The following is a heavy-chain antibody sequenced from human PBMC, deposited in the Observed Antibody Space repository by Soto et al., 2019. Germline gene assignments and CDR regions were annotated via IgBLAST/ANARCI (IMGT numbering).Heavy chain of an antibody. Sequence: SETLSLTCTVSGGSISRYYWSWIRQPPGKGLEWIGYIYYSGSTNYNPSLKSRVTISVDTSKNQFSLKLSSVTAADTAVYYCAREGLSVAGTYFDYWGQGTLVTVSS. V-gene: IGHV4-59*01. J-gene: IGHJ4*02. CDR1: GGSISRYY. CDR3: AREGLSVAGTYFDY. D-gene: IGHD6-19*01. CDR2: IYYSGST.